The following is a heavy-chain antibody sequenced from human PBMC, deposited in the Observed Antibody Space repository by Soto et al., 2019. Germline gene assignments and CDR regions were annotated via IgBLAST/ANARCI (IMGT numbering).Heavy chain of an antibody. Sequence: DLVESGGGVVPPGTSLSRSCAASGITFGIYGMHWVRHAPGKGLEWLAVIWFDGSTQYYADSVKGLFNISRDNAKNTLYLQMTNLCADDRALYYCARDPLHRGTGNLDYWGQGTQVTVSS. V-gene: IGHV3-33*01. CDR1: GITFGIYG. CDR3: ARDPLHRGTGNLDY. J-gene: IGHJ4*02. CDR2: IWFDGSTQ. D-gene: IGHD3-10*01.